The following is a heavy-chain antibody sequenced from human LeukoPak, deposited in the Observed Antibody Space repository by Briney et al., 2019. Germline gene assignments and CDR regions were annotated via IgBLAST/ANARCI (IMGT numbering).Heavy chain of an antibody. Sequence: ASVKVSCKASGGTFSSYAISWVRQAPGQGLEWMGRIIPILGIANYAQKFQGRVMITADKSTSTAYMELSSLRSEDTAVYYCARDVRIAAAVPNWFDPWGQGTLVTVSS. CDR1: GGTFSSYA. D-gene: IGHD6-13*01. V-gene: IGHV1-69*04. J-gene: IGHJ5*02. CDR3: ARDVRIAAAVPNWFDP. CDR2: IIPILGIA.